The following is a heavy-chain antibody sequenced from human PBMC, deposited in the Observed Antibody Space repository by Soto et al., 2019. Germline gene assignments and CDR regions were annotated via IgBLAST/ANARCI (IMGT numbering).Heavy chain of an antibody. J-gene: IGHJ5*02. V-gene: IGHV3-23*01. CDR3: ARCTVDTIVTSGWCHYLDP. CDR1: GFTFSSSA. CDR2: GSGSGGTT. D-gene: IGHD6-19*01. Sequence: EVQLLDSGGGLVQPGGSLRLSCAASGFTFSSSAMSWVRQAPGKGLEWVSAGSGSGGTTYYADSVRVRFTIPRDNSKNPLYLQMNSLRAEDTAIYFCARCTVDTIVTSGWCHYLDPWGQGTLVTVSS.